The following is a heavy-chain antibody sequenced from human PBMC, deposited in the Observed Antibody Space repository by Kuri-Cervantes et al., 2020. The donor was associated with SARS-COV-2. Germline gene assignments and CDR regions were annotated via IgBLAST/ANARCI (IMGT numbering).Heavy chain of an antibody. Sequence: SVKVSCKASGGTFSGYAISWVRQAPGQGLEWMGGIIPILAITNYAQKFQGRVTMTRNTSISTVYLELSSLRSEDTAVYFCARVPSSGWSDYWGQGTLVTVSS. CDR1: GGTFSGYA. D-gene: IGHD6-19*01. CDR2: IIPILAIT. J-gene: IGHJ4*02. V-gene: IGHV1-69*10. CDR3: ARVPSSGWSDY.